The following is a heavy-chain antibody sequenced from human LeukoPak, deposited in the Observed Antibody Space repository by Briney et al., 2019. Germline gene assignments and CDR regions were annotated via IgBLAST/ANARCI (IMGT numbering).Heavy chain of an antibody. CDR1: GFSFSNSW. D-gene: IGHD2-15*01. V-gene: IGHV3-7*01. J-gene: IGHJ4*02. Sequence: GGSLRLSRVASGFSFSNSWMTWVRQAPGKGLEWVANIRQDGGEMYYVDSVKGRFIISRDNAKNSLYLQMNSLRVEDTAKYFCAKPKGHCSGGSCFPFGNWGQGTPVTVSS. CDR2: IRQDGGEM. CDR3: AKPKGHCSGGSCFPFGN.